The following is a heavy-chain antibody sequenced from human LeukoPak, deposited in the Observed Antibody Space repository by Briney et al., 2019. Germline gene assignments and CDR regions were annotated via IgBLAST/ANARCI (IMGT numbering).Heavy chain of an antibody. D-gene: IGHD3-9*01. Sequence: PGGSLRLSCAASGFTFSSYSMSWVRQAPGKGLEWVSSISSSSSYIYYADSVKGRFTISRDNAKNSLYLQMNSLRAEDTAVYYCGRNKQEHSFLTGVGLDYWGEGTLVTVSS. V-gene: IGHV3-21*01. CDR1: GFTFSSYS. J-gene: IGHJ4*02. CDR2: ISSSSSYI. CDR3: GRNKQEHSFLTGVGLDY.